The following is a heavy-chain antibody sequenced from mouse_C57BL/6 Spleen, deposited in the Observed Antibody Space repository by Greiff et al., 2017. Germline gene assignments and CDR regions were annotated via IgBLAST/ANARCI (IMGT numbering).Heavy chain of an antibody. V-gene: IGHV1-69*01. CDR3: ALYYGNSVAY. D-gene: IGHD2-1*01. Sequence: VQLQQPGAELVMPGASVKLSCKASGYTFTSYWMHWVKQRPGQGLEWIGEIDPSDSYTNYNQKFKGKSTLTVDKSSSTAYMQLSSLTSEDSAAYYCALYYGNSVAYWGQGTLVTVSA. CDR2: IDPSDSYT. J-gene: IGHJ3*01. CDR1: GYTFTSYW.